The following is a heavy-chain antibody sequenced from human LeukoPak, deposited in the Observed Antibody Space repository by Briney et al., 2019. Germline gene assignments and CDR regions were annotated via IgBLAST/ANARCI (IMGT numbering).Heavy chain of an antibody. J-gene: IGHJ4*02. D-gene: IGHD1-20*01. V-gene: IGHV3-66*01. CDR3: ARLDRITGTDDY. Sequence: PXGSLRLSCAASGFTVSSNYMSWVRQAPGKGLEWVSVIYSGGSTYYADSVKGRFTISRDNSKNTLYLQMNSLRAEDTAVYYCARLDRITGTDDYWGQGTLVTVSS. CDR1: GFTVSSNY. CDR2: IYSGGST.